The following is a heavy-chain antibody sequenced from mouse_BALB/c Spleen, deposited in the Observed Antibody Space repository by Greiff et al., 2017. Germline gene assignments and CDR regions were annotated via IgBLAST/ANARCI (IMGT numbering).Heavy chain of an antibody. CDR2: IRLKSNNYAT. V-gene: IGHV6-6*02. CDR1: GFTFSNYW. J-gene: IGHJ4*01. CDR3: TRDHGRYYAMDY. Sequence: EVKLQESGGGLVQPGGSMKLSCVASGFTFSNYWMNWVRQSPEKGLEWVAEIRLKSNNYATHYAESVKGRFTISRDDSKSSVYLQMNNLRAEDTGIYYCTRDHGRYYAMDYWGQGTSVTVSS.